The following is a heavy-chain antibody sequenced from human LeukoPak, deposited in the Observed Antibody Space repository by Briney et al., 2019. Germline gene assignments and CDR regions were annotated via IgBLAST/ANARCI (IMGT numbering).Heavy chain of an antibody. CDR2: IYYSGSI. Sequence: SETLSHTCTVSGGSISRYYWSWIRQPPGKGLEWIGYIYYSGSINYNPSLKSRVTISVDTSKNQFSLKLSSVTAADTAVYYCAREDIVVVPDAFDIWGQGTMVTVSS. V-gene: IGHV4-59*01. D-gene: IGHD2-2*01. CDR1: GGSISRYY. CDR3: AREDIVVVPDAFDI. J-gene: IGHJ3*02.